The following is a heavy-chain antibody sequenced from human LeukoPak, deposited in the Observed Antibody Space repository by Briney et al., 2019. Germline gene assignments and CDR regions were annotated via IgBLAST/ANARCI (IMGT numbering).Heavy chain of an antibody. CDR2: IRYDGSNK. CDR3: AKIMITFGGVIVMVDY. CDR1: GFTFSSYG. D-gene: IGHD3-16*02. V-gene: IGHV3-30*02. Sequence: GSLRLSCAASGFTFSSYGMHWVRQAPGKGLEWVAFIRYDGSNKYYADSVKGRFTISRDNSKNTLYLQMNSLRAEDTAVYYCAKIMITFGGVIVMVDYWGQGTLVTVSS. J-gene: IGHJ4*02.